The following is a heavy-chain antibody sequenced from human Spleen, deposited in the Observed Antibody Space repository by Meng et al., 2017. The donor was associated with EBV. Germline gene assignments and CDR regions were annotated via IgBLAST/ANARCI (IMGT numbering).Heavy chain of an antibody. CDR3: ARPMTTVTTYWFDP. Sequence: VQLGDSGCELKKPGASVKVSCKASGYTFTSYAMNWVRQAPGQGLEWMGGINTNTGNPTYAQGFTGRFVFSLDTSVSTAYLQISSLKAEDTAVYYCARPMTTVTTYWFDPWGQGTLVTVSS. V-gene: IGHV7-4-1*02. D-gene: IGHD4-17*01. CDR2: INTNTGNP. J-gene: IGHJ5*02. CDR1: GYTFTSYA.